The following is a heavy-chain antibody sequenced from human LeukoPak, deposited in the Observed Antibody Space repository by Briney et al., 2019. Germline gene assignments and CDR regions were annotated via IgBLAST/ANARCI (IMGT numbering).Heavy chain of an antibody. D-gene: IGHD6-19*01. CDR2: IRSKANSYAT. J-gene: IGHJ4*02. CDR1: GFTFSSYW. CDR3: TRHGYSSH. V-gene: IGHV3-73*01. Sequence: GGSLRLSCAASGFTFSSYWMSWARQASGKGLEWVGRIRSKANSYATAYAASVKGRFTISRDDSKNTAYLQMNSLKTEDTAVYYCTRHGYSSHWGQGTLVTVSS.